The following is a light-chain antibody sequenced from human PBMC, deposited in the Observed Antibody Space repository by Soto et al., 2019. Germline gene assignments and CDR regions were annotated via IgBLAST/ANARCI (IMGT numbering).Light chain of an antibody. Sequence: DIILSQSPDTLSVSPGERVTLSCRASQSVRSNLAWYQQKPGQAPRLLIYEASTRATGVPTRFSGSGSGTDFTLTITSLQSEDVAVYFCHQYTEYLKVFGQG. CDR1: QSVRSN. V-gene: IGKV3-15*01. CDR3: HQYTEYLKV. CDR2: EAS. J-gene: IGKJ2*01.